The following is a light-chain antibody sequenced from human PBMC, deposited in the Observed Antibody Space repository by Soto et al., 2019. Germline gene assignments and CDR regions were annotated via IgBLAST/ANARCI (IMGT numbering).Light chain of an antibody. CDR3: SSFTSSTVYV. CDR2: EVS. Sequence: QSVLTQPASVSGSPGQSITISCTGTSSDVGGYNYVSWYQQHPGKAPKLIIYEVSDRPSGVSNRFSGSKSGNTASLTISGLQSEDEADYYCSSFTSSTVYVFGTGTKLTVL. J-gene: IGLJ1*01. CDR1: SSDVGGYNY. V-gene: IGLV2-14*01.